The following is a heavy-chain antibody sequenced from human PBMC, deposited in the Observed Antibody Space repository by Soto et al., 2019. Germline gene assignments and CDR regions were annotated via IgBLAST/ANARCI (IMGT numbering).Heavy chain of an antibody. CDR3: ARGGNCISTSCYANYYGMDV. CDR1: GGSISSGGYS. Sequence: SETLSLTCAVSGGSISSGGYSWSWIRQPPGKGLEWIGYIYHSGSTYYNPSLKSRVTISVDRSKNQFSLKLSSVTAADTAVYYCARGGNCISTSCYANYYGMDVWGQGTTVTVSS. D-gene: IGHD2-2*01. J-gene: IGHJ6*02. CDR2: IYHSGST. V-gene: IGHV4-30-2*01.